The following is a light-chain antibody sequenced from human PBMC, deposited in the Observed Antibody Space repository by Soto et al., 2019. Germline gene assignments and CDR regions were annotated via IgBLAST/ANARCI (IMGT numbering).Light chain of an antibody. J-gene: IGKJ2*01. CDR3: QQSYRSPYT. Sequence: EIQWTHSPSPLFASLGARATVICGTIQGINTNLNWYQQKPGKAPTLLIYGASSLQSGVPSRFSGGGSRTDFTLTISSLQTEDFATYYCQQSYRSPYTFGQGTKLEI. CDR2: GAS. V-gene: IGKV1-39*01. CDR1: QGINTN.